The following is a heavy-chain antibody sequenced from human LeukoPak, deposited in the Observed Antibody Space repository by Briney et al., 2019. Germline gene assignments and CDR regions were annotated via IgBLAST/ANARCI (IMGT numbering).Heavy chain of an antibody. CDR2: ISPNGVIT. D-gene: IGHD6-13*01. CDR1: GFTFSSHG. CDR3: ARGGWGIGGAAAGLNWFDP. J-gene: IGHJ5*02. Sequence: PGGSLRLSCAASGFTFSSHGMNWVRQAPGKGLEWVSGISPNGVITYYADSVKGRFTISRDNSKGTVYLQMNSLRAEDTAVYYCARGGWGIGGAAAGLNWFDPWGQGTLVTVSS. V-gene: IGHV3-23*01.